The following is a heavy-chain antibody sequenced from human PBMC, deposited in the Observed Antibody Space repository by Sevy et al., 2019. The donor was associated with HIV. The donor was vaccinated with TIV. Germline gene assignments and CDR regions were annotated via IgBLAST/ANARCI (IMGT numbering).Heavy chain of an antibody. D-gene: IGHD6-19*01. CDR2: ISYDGIIK. CDR3: AREGGYTSAWSPGNH. J-gene: IGHJ4*02. Sequence: GGSLRLSCAASGFTFNTHAMHWVRQAPGKGVEWVALISYDGIIKYYADSVKGRLTISRDNSKNTLSLQMNSLRVEDTAVYYCAREGGYTSAWSPGNHWGQGTLVTVSS. CDR1: GFTFNTHA. V-gene: IGHV3-30*04.